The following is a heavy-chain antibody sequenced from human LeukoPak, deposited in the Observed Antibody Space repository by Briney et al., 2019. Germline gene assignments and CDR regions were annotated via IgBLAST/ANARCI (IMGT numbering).Heavy chain of an antibody. CDR1: GFTFSSFS. Sequence: PGGALRLSCAASGFTFSSFSMNWVRQAPGEGLEGVSYISSTSSTIYYAASVKGRSTISRDKATNSLYLQMNSLRAEDTVVFYCARAHPGDYRDFQFDYWGQGTLVTVSS. D-gene: IGHD4-17*01. CDR3: ARAHPGDYRDFQFDY. J-gene: IGHJ4*02. CDR2: ISSTSSTI. V-gene: IGHV3-48*01.